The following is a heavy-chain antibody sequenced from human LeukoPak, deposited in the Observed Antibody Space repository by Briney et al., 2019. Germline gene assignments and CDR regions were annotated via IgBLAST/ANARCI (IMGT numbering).Heavy chain of an antibody. CDR2: ISSNGGST. V-gene: IGHV3-64*01. CDR1: GFTFSSYA. Sequence: PGGSLRLSCAASGFTFSSYAMHWVRQAPGKGLEYVSAISSNGGSTYYANSVKGRFTISRDNSKNTLYLQMGSLRAEDMAVYYCARDAEDYGDYETFFGYYYYYMDVWGKGTTVTVSS. D-gene: IGHD4-17*01. CDR3: ARDAEDYGDYETFFGYYYYYMDV. J-gene: IGHJ6*03.